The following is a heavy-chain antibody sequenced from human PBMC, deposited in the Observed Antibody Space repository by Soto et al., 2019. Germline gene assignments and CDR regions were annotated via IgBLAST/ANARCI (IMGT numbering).Heavy chain of an antibody. CDR3: ARGTARSYTXXVXXXY. V-gene: IGHV5-51*01. CDR2: IYPGDSDT. J-gene: IGHJ4*02. Sequence: RGESLKISCKGSGYSFSTYWIGWVRQMPGKGLEWMGIIYPGDSDTRYNPSFQGQVTISADKSISTAYLQWNSLKASDTAMYYCARGTARSYTXXVXXXYXXQGTLVTVXS. CDR1: GYSFSTYW. D-gene: IGHD5-18*01.